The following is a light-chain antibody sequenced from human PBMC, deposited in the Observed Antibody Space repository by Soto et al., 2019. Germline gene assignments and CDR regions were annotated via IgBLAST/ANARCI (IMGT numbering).Light chain of an antibody. V-gene: IGKV3-20*01. J-gene: IGKJ1*01. Sequence: EIVLTQSPGTLSLSPGDRATLSCRASQSVSSNFLAWYQQKPGQAPRLLIYGASIRATGIPDRFSGSGSGTDFTLTIRRLEPEDFAMYFCHQYGSSPRTFGQGTKVEIE. CDR3: HQYGSSPRT. CDR2: GAS. CDR1: QSVSSNF.